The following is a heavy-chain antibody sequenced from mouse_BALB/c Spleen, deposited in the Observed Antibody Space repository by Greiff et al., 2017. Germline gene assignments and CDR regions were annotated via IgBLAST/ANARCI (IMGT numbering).Heavy chain of an antibody. Sequence: QVQLQQSGAELVKPGASVKLSCKASGYTFTSYWMHWVKQRPGQGLEWIGEIDPSDSYTNYNQKFKGKATLTVDKSSSTAYMQLSSLTSVDSAVYFCATYDYEGYWGQGTTLTVSS. J-gene: IGHJ2*01. CDR3: ATYDYEGY. V-gene: IGHV1-69*02. CDR2: IDPSDSYT. CDR1: GYTFTSYW. D-gene: IGHD2-4*01.